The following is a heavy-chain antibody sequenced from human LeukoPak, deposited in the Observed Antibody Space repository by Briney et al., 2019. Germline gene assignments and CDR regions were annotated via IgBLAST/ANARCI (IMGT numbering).Heavy chain of an antibody. D-gene: IGHD3-22*01. J-gene: IGHJ4*02. CDR1: GFTFSSYW. Sequence: PGGSLRLSCAASGFTFSSYWMSWVRQAPGKGLEWVANIKQDGSEKYYVDSVKGRFTISRDNAKNSLYPQMNSLRAEDTAVYYCATSRTYYYDSSGPLDYWGQGTLVTVSS. CDR2: IKQDGSEK. CDR3: ATSRTYYYDSSGPLDY. V-gene: IGHV3-7*01.